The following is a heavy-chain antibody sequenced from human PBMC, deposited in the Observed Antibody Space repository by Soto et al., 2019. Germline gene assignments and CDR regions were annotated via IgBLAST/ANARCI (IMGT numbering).Heavy chain of an antibody. CDR3: ARDTGYDHDAFDI. D-gene: IGHD5-12*01. V-gene: IGHV1-46*01. CDR1: GYSFITSYY. CDR2: INPTGSMT. Sequence: QVKLVQSGAEVKKPGASVKVSCKASGYSFITSYYMHWVRQAPGQGLEWMGIINPTGSMTKYSQRFHGRLIMTRDTSTRTDYMELTTLTSEDTAVYFCARDTGYDHDAFDIWGQGTMVTVSS. J-gene: IGHJ3*02.